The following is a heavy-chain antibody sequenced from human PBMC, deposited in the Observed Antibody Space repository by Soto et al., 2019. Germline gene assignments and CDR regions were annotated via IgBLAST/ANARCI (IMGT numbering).Heavy chain of an antibody. D-gene: IGHD3-3*01. Sequence: PGGSLRLSCAASGFTFSSYAMSWVRQAPGKGLEWVSAISGSGGSTYYADSVKGRFTISRDNSKNTLYLQMNSLRAEDTAVYYCAKVFGHWSGYYKSYYYYGMDVWGQGTTVTVSS. CDR3: AKVFGHWSGYYKSYYYYGMDV. CDR1: GFTFSSYA. J-gene: IGHJ6*02. V-gene: IGHV3-23*01. CDR2: ISGSGGST.